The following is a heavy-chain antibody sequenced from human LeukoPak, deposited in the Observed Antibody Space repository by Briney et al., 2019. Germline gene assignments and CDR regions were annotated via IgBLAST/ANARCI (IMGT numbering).Heavy chain of an antibody. CDR1: GGSISSYY. Sequence: SETLSLTCTVSGGSISSYYWSWIRQPPGKGLEWIGYIYYSGSTNYNPSLKSRVTISVDTPKNQFSLKLSSVTAADTAVYSCARYIWGSYPTFEDYWGQGTLVTVSS. J-gene: IGHJ4*02. CDR2: IYYSGST. D-gene: IGHD3-16*02. V-gene: IGHV4-59*01. CDR3: ARYIWGSYPTFEDY.